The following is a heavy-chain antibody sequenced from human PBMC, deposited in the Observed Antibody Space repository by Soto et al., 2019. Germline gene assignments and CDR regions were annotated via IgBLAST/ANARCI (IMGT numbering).Heavy chain of an antibody. CDR3: ARPDIVAAIGGALDC. CDR2: IWSDGASR. Sequence: QVQLVESGGGVVQPGRSLRLSCEASGFTFINYGMHWVRQAPGKGLEWVAVIWSDGASRYFADSVKGRFTISRDNSKIKLFLHMNNLRAEDTAVYYCARPDIVAAIGGALDCWGQGILVTVSS. V-gene: IGHV3-33*01. D-gene: IGHD5-12*01. CDR1: GFTFINYG. J-gene: IGHJ4*02.